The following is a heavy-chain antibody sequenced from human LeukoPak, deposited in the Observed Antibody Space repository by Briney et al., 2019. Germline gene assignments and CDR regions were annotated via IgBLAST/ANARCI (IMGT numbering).Heavy chain of an antibody. Sequence: GGSLRLSCAACGFTFSSYAKHWVRQAPGQGLEYISAISSNGGSTYYANSVKGRFTISRDNSKNTLYLQMGSLRAEDMAVYYCAREAAAYYDSIGYYYYAYWGQGTLVTVSS. CDR3: AREAAAYYDSIGYYYYAY. J-gene: IGHJ4*02. CDR2: ISSNGGST. CDR1: GFTFSSYA. V-gene: IGHV3-64*01. D-gene: IGHD3-22*01.